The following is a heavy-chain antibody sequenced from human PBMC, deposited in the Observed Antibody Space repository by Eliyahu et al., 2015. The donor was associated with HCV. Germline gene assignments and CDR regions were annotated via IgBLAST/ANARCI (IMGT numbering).Heavy chain of an antibody. CDR2: IYWDDTK. V-gene: IGHV2-5*02. CDR3: AHRPFGQHSDSGTYYNWFDP. D-gene: IGHD3-10*01. CDR1: GFSLTTSGVA. Sequence: QITLKESGPTLVKPTQTLTLTCTFSGFSLTTSGVAVGWXRQPPGKPLEWLGLIYWDDTKRYSPSLKRRLTISKDTSKNQVVLTMTNMDPVDTATYYCAHRPFGQHSDSGTYYNWFDPWGQGALVTVSS. J-gene: IGHJ5*02.